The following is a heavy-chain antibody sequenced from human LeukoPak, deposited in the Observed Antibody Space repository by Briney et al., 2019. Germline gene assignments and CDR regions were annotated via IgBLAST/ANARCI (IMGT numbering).Heavy chain of an antibody. CDR1: GYTFTSHY. J-gene: IGHJ3*02. V-gene: IGHV1-2*02. D-gene: IGHD2/OR15-2a*01. CDR2: INPNTGDR. Sequence: GASVKVSCKASGYTFTSHYMHWVRQAPGQGLEWMGWINPNTGDRNYAQKFQGRVTMTRDTSISTAYMELSRLRSDDTAVYYCARSRMSDAFDIWGQGTTVTVSS. CDR3: ARSRMSDAFDI.